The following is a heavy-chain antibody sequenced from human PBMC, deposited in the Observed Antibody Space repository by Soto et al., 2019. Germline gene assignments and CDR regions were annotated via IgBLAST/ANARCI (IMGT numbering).Heavy chain of an antibody. CDR3: ARDTDDYDSSGYYPLDY. CDR2: IIPIFGTA. CDR1: GGTFSSYA. D-gene: IGHD3-22*01. V-gene: IGHV1-69*01. J-gene: IGHJ4*02. Sequence: QVQLVQSGAEVKKPGSSVKVSCKASGGTFSSYAISWVRQAPGQGLEWMGGIIPIFGTANYAQKFQGRVTITADESTSTAYMELSSLRSEDTAVYYCARDTDDYDSSGYYPLDYWGQGTLVTVSS.